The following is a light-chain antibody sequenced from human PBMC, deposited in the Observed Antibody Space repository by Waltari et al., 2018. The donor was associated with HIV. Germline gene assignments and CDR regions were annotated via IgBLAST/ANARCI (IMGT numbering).Light chain of an antibody. CDR2: LNSDGSH. J-gene: IGLJ2*01. Sequence: QLVLTQSPSASASLGASVKLTCTLTSWHSSYALAWHPRQPEKGPRYLMKLNSDGSHTKGDGIPDRFSGSSSGAERYLTISSLQSEDEADYYCQTWATGSVVFDGGTKLTVL. CDR3: QTWATGSVV. V-gene: IGLV4-69*01. CDR1: SWHSSYA.